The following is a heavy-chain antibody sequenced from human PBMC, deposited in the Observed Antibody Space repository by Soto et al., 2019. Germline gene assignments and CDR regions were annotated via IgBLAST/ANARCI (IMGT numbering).Heavy chain of an antibody. CDR3: ARQYDTAHCGGDCYHDAFDI. J-gene: IGHJ3*02. D-gene: IGHD2-21*02. V-gene: IGHV4-39*01. CDR1: GGSISSSRYY. CDR2: IYYSGST. Sequence: SETLSLTCTVSGGSISSSRYYWGWIRQPPGKGLEWIGSIYYSGSTYYNPSLKSRVTISVDTSKNQFSLKLSSVTAADTAVYYCARQYDTAHCGGDCYHDAFDIWGQGTMVTVSS.